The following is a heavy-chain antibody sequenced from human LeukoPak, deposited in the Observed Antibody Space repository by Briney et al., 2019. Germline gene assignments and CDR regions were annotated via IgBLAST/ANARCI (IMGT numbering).Heavy chain of an antibody. J-gene: IGHJ3*02. CDR3: ARDKVAGSGSLDAFDI. D-gene: IGHD3-10*01. Sequence: PGGSLRLSCAASGFTFSSYSMNWVRQAPGKGLEWVSFISSSISYIYYADSVKGRFTISRDNAKNSLYLQMNSLRAEDTAVYYCARDKVAGSGSLDAFDIWGQGTMVTVSS. CDR2: ISSSISYI. V-gene: IGHV3-21*01. CDR1: GFTFSSYS.